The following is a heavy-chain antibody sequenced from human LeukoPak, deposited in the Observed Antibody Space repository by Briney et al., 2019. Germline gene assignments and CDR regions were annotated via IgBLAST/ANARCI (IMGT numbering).Heavy chain of an antibody. CDR3: ARDLLGVGSHNWFDP. V-gene: IGHV3-21*01. D-gene: IGHD1-26*01. CDR2: ISSSSSYI. J-gene: IGHJ5*02. CDR1: GFTFSNYA. Sequence: PGGSLRLSCAASGFTFSNYAMSWVRQAPGKGLEWVSSISSSSSYIYYADSVKGRFTISRDNAKNSLYLQMNSLRAEDTAVYYCARDLLGVGSHNWFDPWGQGTLVTVSS.